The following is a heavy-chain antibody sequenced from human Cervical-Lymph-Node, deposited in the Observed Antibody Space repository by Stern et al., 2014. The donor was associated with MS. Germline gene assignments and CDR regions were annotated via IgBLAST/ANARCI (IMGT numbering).Heavy chain of an antibody. CDR2: VHYNGGT. J-gene: IGHJ3*02. D-gene: IGHD3-3*01. CDR3: ARHWSLFDFWSHSHGFDI. CDR1: GGSIRTNTYY. Sequence: QVQLQESGPGLVKPSETLSLTCRVSGGSIRTNTYYWAWIRQPPGKGLEWIGSVHYNGGTYKNPSLKSSVAISADTSKHQFSLNLSSVTAADTAVYYCARHWSLFDFWSHSHGFDIWGQGTKVIVSA. V-gene: IGHV4-39*01.